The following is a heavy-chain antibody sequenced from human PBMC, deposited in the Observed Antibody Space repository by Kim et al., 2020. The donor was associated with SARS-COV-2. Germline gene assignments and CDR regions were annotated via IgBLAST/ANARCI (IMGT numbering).Heavy chain of an antibody. CDR2: T. D-gene: IGHD3-3*01. V-gene: IGHV4-39*01. Sequence: TYYNPSLKSRVTISVDTSKNQFSLKLSSVTAADTAVYYCARHTTGVAVDYWGQGTLVTVSS. CDR3: ARHTTGVAVDY. J-gene: IGHJ4*02.